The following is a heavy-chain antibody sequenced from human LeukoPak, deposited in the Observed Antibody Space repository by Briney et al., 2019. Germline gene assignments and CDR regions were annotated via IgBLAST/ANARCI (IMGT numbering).Heavy chain of an antibody. V-gene: IGHV3-7*03. CDR3: ARGGSYLSAFDI. CDR2: INQDGSLK. J-gene: IGHJ3*02. Sequence: GGFLRLSCAASGFTFSDYWMTWVRQAPGKGLEWVANINQDGSLKYYVDSVKGRFTISRDNSKNTLYLQMNSLRAEDTAVYYCARGGSYLSAFDIWGQGTMVTVSS. D-gene: IGHD1-26*01. CDR1: GFTFSDYW.